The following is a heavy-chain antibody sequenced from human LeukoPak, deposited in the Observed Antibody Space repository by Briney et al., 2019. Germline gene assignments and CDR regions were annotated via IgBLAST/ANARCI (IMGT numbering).Heavy chain of an antibody. V-gene: IGHV4-61*02. J-gene: IGHJ4*02. CDR3: AREKYYDFWSGQGFDY. CDR1: GGSISSGSYY. D-gene: IGHD3-3*01. Sequence: SETLSLTCTVSGGSISSGSYYWSWIRQPAGKGLEWIGRIYTSGSTNYNPSLKSRVTISVDTSKNQFSLKLSSVTAADTAVYYCAREKYYDFWSGQGFDYWGQGTLVTVSS. CDR2: IYTSGST.